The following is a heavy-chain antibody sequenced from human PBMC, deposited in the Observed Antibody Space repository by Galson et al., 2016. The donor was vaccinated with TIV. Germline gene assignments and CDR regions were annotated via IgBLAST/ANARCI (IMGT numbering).Heavy chain of an antibody. D-gene: IGHD3-22*01. J-gene: IGHJ2*01. Sequence: QSGAEVKKPGESLKISCKGSGYSFTSYWIAWVRQMPGKGLEWMGIIYPGDSDTRNSPSFQGQVTFSADKSINTAYLQWSSLKASDTAMYYCARHDSSAFSNWYFNLWGRGTLVTVSS. CDR2: IYPGDSDT. V-gene: IGHV5-51*01. CDR1: GYSFTSYW. CDR3: ARHDSSAFSNWYFNL.